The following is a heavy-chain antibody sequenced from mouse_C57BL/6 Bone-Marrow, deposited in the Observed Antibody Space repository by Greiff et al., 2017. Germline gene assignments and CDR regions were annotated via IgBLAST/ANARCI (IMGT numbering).Heavy chain of an antibody. V-gene: IGHV5-9*01. J-gene: IGHJ4*01. Sequence: EVKLMESGGGLVQPGGSLKLSCAASGFTFSSYTMSWVRQTPEKRLEWVATISGGGGNTYYPDSVKGRFTISRDNAKNTLYLQMSSLRSEDTALYYCARYYYSNRYYYAMDYWGQGTSVTVSS. CDR2: ISGGGGNT. CDR1: GFTFSSYT. CDR3: ARYYYSNRYYYAMDY. D-gene: IGHD2-5*01.